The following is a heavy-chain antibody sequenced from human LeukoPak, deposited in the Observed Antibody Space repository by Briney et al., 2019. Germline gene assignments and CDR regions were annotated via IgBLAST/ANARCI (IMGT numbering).Heavy chain of an antibody. Sequence: SQTLSFTCAISGDSVSSNSVTWNWIRQSPSRGLEWLGRTYYRSTWYNDYAVSVRGRITVNPDTSKNQFSLHLNSVTPEDTAVYYCARRLTQYDCFDPWGQGILVTVSS. J-gene: IGHJ5*02. CDR2: TYYRSTWYN. CDR3: ARRLTQYDCFDP. V-gene: IGHV6-1*01. CDR1: GDSVSSNSVT. D-gene: IGHD2-2*01.